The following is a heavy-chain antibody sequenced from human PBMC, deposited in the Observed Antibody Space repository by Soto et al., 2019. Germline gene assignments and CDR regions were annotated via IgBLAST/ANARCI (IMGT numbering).Heavy chain of an antibody. V-gene: IGHV4-30-4*01. CDR2: IFYSGST. CDR1: GGSISRGAYY. J-gene: IGHJ1*01. D-gene: IGHD2-15*01. CDR3: ARLDSGRNCSGVTCYSRSAYF. Sequence: SEALSLTCTVSGGSISRGAYYWRWIRQPPGKGLEWVGYIFYSGSTYYNPSLKSRATTSIDTSKKQFSLKLSSVTGADTAVYYCARLDSGRNCSGVTCYSRSAYF.